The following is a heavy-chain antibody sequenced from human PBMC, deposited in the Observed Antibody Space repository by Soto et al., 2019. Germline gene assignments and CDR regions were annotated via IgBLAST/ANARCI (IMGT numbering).Heavy chain of an antibody. CDR1: GGSISSYY. D-gene: IGHD3-9*01. CDR2: IYYSGST. Sequence: SETLSITCTVSGGSISSYYWSWIRQPPGKGLEWIGYIYYSGSTNYNPSLKSRVTISVDTSKNQFSLKLSSVTAADTAVYYCAAGVTVLRYFDWSPGYFDYWGQGTLVTVSS. J-gene: IGHJ4*02. V-gene: IGHV4-59*01. CDR3: AAGVTVLRYFDWSPGYFDY.